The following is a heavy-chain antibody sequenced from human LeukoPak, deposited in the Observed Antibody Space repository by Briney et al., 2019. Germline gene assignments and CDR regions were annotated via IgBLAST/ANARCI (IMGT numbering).Heavy chain of an antibody. CDR1: GYTFTGYY. D-gene: IGHD2-2*02. V-gene: IGHV1-2*02. CDR2: INPNSGGT. Sequence: ASVKVSCKASGYTFTGYYMHWVRQAPGQGLEWMGWINPNSGGTNYAQKFQGRVTMTRDTPISTAYMELSRLRSDDTAVYYCARQVRGYCSSTSCYTPDSQIDYWGQGTLVTVSS. CDR3: ARQVRGYCSSTSCYTPDSQIDY. J-gene: IGHJ4*02.